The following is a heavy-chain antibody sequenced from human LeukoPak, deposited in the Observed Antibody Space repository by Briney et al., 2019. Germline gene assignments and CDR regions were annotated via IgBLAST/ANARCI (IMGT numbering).Heavy chain of an antibody. V-gene: IGHV4-4*07. Sequence: SETLSLTCTVSGGSISSYYWSWIRQPAGKGLEWIGRIYTSGSTNYNPSLKSRVTMSVDTSKNQFSLKLSSVTAADTAVYYCAREGHYYGSGSYYTYYYYYYMDVWGKGTTVTISS. CDR2: IYTSGST. CDR1: GGSISSYY. CDR3: AREGHYYGSGSYYTYYYYYYMDV. D-gene: IGHD3-10*01. J-gene: IGHJ6*03.